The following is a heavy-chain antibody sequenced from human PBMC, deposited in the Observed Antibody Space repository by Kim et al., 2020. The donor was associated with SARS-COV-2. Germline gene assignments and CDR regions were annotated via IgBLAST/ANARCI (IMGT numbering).Heavy chain of an antibody. Sequence: ASVKVSCKASGYTFTSYGISWVRQAPGQGLEWMGWISAYNGNTNYAQKLQGRVTMTTDTSTSTAYMELRSLRSDDTAVYYCARDHERYYYDSSGYKGHWGQGTLVTVSS. V-gene: IGHV1-18*01. CDR1: GYTFTSYG. CDR3: ARDHERYYYDSSGYKGH. J-gene: IGHJ4*02. D-gene: IGHD3-22*01. CDR2: ISAYNGNT.